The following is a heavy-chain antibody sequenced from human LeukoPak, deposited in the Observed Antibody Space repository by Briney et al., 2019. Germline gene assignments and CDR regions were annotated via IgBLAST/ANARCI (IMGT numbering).Heavy chain of an antibody. CDR3: ARADYGGLGAAFDI. D-gene: IGHD4-23*01. CDR1: GGSISSYY. CDR2: IYYSGST. J-gene: IGHJ3*02. V-gene: IGHV4-59*01. Sequence: SETLSLTCTVSGGSISSYYWSWIRQPPGKGLEWIGYIYYSGSTNYNPSLKSRVTISVDTSKNQFSLTLSSVTAADTAVYYCARADYGGLGAAFDIWGPGTMVTVSS.